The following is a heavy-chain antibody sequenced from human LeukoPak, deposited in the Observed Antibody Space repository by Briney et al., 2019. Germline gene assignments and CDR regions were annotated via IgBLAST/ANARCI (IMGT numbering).Heavy chain of an antibody. CDR2: INPNSGGT. J-gene: IGHJ5*02. CDR1: GYTFTGYY. Sequence: GASVKVSCKASGYTFTGYYMHWVRQAPGQGLEWMGWINPNSGGTNYAQKFQGRVTMTRDTSISTAYMELSRLRSDDTAVYYCARDGPMVRGVITSLWFDPWGQGTLVTVSS. V-gene: IGHV1-2*02. CDR3: ARDGPMVRGVITSLWFDP. D-gene: IGHD3-10*01.